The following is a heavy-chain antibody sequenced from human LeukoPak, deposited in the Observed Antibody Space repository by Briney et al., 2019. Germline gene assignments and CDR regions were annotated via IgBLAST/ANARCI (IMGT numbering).Heavy chain of an antibody. V-gene: IGHV1-18*01. CDR1: GYTFTSYG. CDR2: ISAYNGNT. Sequence: GASVKVSCKASGYTFTSYGISWVRQAPGQGLEWMGWISAYNGNTNYAQKLQGRVTMTTDTSTSTAYMELRGLRSDDTAVYYCARDLRPPYYDYVWGSYRWDWFDPWGQGTLVTVSS. CDR3: ARDLRPPYYDYVWGSYRWDWFDP. D-gene: IGHD3-16*02. J-gene: IGHJ5*02.